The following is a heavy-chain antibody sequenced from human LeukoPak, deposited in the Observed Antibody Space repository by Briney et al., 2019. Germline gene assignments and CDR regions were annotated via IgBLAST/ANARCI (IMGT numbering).Heavy chain of an antibody. CDR3: ARRLLWFGESPDDAFDV. V-gene: IGHV3-23*01. Sequence: PGGSLRLSCAASGFLFTNYAMTWVRQVPGKGLQWVSVISGSGGSTYYADSVKGRFTISRDNSKNTLFLQMNGLRVEDTAVYYCARRLLWFGESPDDAFDVWGQGTLVTISS. D-gene: IGHD3-10*01. CDR2: ISGSGGST. J-gene: IGHJ3*01. CDR1: GFLFTNYA.